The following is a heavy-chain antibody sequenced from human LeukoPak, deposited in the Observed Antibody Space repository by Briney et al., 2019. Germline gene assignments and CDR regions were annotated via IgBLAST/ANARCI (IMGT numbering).Heavy chain of an antibody. D-gene: IGHD3-10*01. J-gene: IGHJ6*02. V-gene: IGHV3-9*01. CDR2: ISWNSGSI. CDR3: AKDTYYYGSGSYPPNYYYYGMDV. Sequence: PGGSLRLSCEVSGFSFSNFAMSWVRQAAGKGLEWVSGISWNSGSIGYADSVKGRFTISRDNAKNSLYLQMNSLRAEDTALYYCAKDTYYYGSGSYPPNYYYYGMDVWGQGTTVTVSS. CDR1: GFSFSNFA.